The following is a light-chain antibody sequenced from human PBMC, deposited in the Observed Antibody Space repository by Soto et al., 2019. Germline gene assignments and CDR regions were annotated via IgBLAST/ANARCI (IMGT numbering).Light chain of an antibody. J-gene: IGKJ3*01. CDR3: QQSYNGPFT. V-gene: IGKV1-39*01. CDR1: QSISRY. CDR2: SAS. Sequence: DIQMAPSSSSLSASVGERVSVPWRAGQSISRYLNWYQQRPGKAPNLLIYSASSLQTGVPSRFSGSGSGTDFTLTITNLQPEDFATYYCQQSYNGPFTFGPGTKVDIK.